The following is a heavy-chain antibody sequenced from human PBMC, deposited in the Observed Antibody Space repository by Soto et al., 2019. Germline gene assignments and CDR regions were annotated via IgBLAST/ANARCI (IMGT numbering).Heavy chain of an antibody. J-gene: IGHJ6*02. V-gene: IGHV5-10-1*01. CDR1: GYSFTSYW. CDR2: IDPSDSYT. D-gene: IGHD2-15*01. Sequence: LGESLKISCKGSGYSFTSYWISWVRQMPGKGLEWMGRIDPSDSYTNYSPSFQGHVTISADKSISTAYLQWSSLKASDTAMYYCARRGSGGLYYYYGMDVWGQGTTVTVSS. CDR3: ARRGSGGLYYYYGMDV.